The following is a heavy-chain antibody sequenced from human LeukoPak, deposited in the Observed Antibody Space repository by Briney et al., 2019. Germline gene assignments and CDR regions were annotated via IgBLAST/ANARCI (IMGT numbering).Heavy chain of an antibody. CDR2: IYYSGST. CDR1: GGSISSGDYY. J-gene: IGHJ5*02. Sequence: PSETLSLTCTVSGGSISSGDYYWSWIRQPPGKGLEWIGYIYYSGSTYYNPSLKSRVTISVDTSKNQFSLRLSSVTAADTAVYYCARAARGYGSGSHNWFDPWGQGTLVTVSS. V-gene: IGHV4-30-4*01. D-gene: IGHD3-10*01. CDR3: ARAARGYGSGSHNWFDP.